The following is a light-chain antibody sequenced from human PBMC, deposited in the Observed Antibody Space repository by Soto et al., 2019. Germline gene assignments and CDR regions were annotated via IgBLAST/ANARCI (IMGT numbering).Light chain of an antibody. CDR1: SSDVGGYNY. J-gene: IGLJ1*01. Sequence: QSALTQPASVSGSPGQSITISCTGTSSDVGGYNYVSWLQQHPGKVPKLIIYDVSSRPSGVSNRFSGSKSGNTASLTISGLQAEDDADYYCTSYTSSNTHVFGGGTKVTVL. CDR2: DVS. V-gene: IGLV2-14*01. CDR3: TSYTSSNTHV.